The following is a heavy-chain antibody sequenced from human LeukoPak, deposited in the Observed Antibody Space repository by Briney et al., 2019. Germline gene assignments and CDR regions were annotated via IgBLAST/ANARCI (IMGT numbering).Heavy chain of an antibody. D-gene: IGHD6-19*01. V-gene: IGHV5-51*01. CDR2: IYPGDSDT. CDR1: GYSFTSYL. CDR3: ARIAVADTFYYYYGMDV. Sequence: GESLKISCKGSGYSFTSYLIGWVRQMPVKGLEWMGIIYPGDSDTRYSPSFQGQVTISADKSISTAYLQWSSLKASDTAMYYCARIAVADTFYYYYGMDVWGQGTTVTVSS. J-gene: IGHJ6*02.